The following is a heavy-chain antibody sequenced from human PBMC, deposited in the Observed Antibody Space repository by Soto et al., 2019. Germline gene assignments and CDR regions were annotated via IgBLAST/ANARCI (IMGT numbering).Heavy chain of an antibody. J-gene: IGHJ4*02. CDR1: GFTFSSYV. V-gene: IGHV3-23*01. CDR2: ISRSGGST. D-gene: IGHD4-17*01. CDR3: AKPYGDYLYRDY. Sequence: LRLSCAASGFTFSSYVMSWVRQAPGKGLEWVSAISRSGGSTYYADSVKGRFTISRDNSKNTLYLQMNSLRAEDTAVYYCAKPYGDYLYRDYWGQGALVTVSS.